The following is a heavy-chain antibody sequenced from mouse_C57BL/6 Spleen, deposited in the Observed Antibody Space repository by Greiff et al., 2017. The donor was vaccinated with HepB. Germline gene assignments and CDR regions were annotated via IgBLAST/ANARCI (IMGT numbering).Heavy chain of an antibody. J-gene: IGHJ1*03. D-gene: IGHD1-1*01. Sequence: EVHLVESGGGLVKPGGSLKLSCAASGFTFSSYAMSWVRQTPEKRLEWVATISDGGSYTYYPDNVKGRFTISRDNAKNNLYLQMSHLKSEDTAMYYCARDRDYYGSSPYWYFDVWGTGTTVTVSS. V-gene: IGHV5-4*01. CDR1: GFTFSSYA. CDR2: ISDGGSYT. CDR3: ARDRDYYGSSPYWYFDV.